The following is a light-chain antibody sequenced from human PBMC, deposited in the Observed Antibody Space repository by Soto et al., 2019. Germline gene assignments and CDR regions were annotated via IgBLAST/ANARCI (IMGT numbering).Light chain of an antibody. Sequence: DIPMTQSPSSVSASVGDRVTITCRASQSISTWLAWYQQKPGKAPNLLISAASNLQSGAPSRFSGSGSGTDFTLIISSLQPEDFATYYCQQAISFPRTFGQGTQVEIK. CDR1: QSISTW. J-gene: IGKJ1*01. CDR2: AAS. CDR3: QQAISFPRT. V-gene: IGKV1-12*01.